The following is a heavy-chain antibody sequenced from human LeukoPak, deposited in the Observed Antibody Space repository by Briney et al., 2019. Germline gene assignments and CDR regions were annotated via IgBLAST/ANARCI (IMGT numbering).Heavy chain of an antibody. D-gene: IGHD1-26*01. Sequence: GGSLTLSCAAYGLTFSDYYMSWIRQAPGKGLEWVSYISSSGSTIYYADSVKGRLTISRATTKTPLSPHMNTPRTENTAAYHCARDATVGATDYWGQGTLVTVSS. CDR3: ARDATVGATDY. CDR1: GLTFSDYY. V-gene: IGHV3-11*04. CDR2: ISSSGSTI. J-gene: IGHJ4*02.